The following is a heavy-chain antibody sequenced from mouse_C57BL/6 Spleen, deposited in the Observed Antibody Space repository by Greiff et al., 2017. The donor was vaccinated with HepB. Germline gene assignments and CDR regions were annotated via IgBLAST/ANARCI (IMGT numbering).Heavy chain of an antibody. V-gene: IGHV2-6-1*01. CDR3: ARHGDGNYVGAMDY. J-gene: IGHJ4*01. D-gene: IGHD2-1*01. Sequence: VQLQQSGPGLVAPSQSLSITCTVSGFSLTSYGVHWVRQPPGKGLEWLVVIWSDGSTTYNSALKSRLSISKDNSKSQVFLKMNSLQTDDTAMYYCARHGDGNYVGAMDYWGQGTSVTVSS. CDR2: IWSDGST. CDR1: GFSLTSYG.